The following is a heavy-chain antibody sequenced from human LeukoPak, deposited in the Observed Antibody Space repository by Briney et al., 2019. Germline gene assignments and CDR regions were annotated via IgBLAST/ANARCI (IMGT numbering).Heavy chain of an antibody. CDR3: AKAARLGPSHFDY. J-gene: IGHJ4*02. D-gene: IGHD6-25*01. CDR2: VWVGGNNK. V-gene: IGHV3-33*03. CDR1: GLTFTAYG. Sequence: GGSLRLSCATSGLTFTAYGLHWVRQAPGMGLEWVAVVWVGGNNKFYADSVKGRFTISRDNSRSTLYLHMNSLRDDDTAVYYCAKAARLGPSHFDYWGRGTLVTVSS.